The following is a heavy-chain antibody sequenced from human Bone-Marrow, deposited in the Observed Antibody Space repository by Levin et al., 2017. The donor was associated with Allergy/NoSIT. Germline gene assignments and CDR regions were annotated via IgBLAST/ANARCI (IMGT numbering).Heavy chain of an antibody. CDR2: IYSGGST. D-gene: IGHD2-15*01. CDR3: ARDGWAAGPERFFDY. V-gene: IGHV3-66*01. J-gene: IGHJ4*02. CDR1: GFRVSLQY. Sequence: AGESLKISCAASGFRVSLQYMSWVRQAPGKGLEWVSLIYSGGSTYYADSVKGRFTISRDNSKNTLYLQMNSLTAEDTAVYYCARDGWAAGPERFFDYWGQGTLVTVSS.